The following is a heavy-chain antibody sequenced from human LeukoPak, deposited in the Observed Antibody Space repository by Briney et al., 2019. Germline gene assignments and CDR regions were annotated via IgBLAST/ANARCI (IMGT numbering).Heavy chain of an antibody. Sequence: GASVKVSCKASGYTFINYGISWVRQAPGQGLEWMGWISAYNGNTNYAQKVQARVTMTTDTSTSTAYMELRSLRSDDTAVYYCARDGYYDGSGFDNWGQGTLVTVSS. CDR2: ISAYNGNT. CDR3: ARDGYYDGSGFDN. J-gene: IGHJ4*02. V-gene: IGHV1-18*01. D-gene: IGHD3-22*01. CDR1: GYTFINYG.